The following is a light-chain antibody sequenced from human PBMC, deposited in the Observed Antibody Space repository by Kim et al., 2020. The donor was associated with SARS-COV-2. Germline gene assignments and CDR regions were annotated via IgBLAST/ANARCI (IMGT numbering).Light chain of an antibody. CDR2: KDT. Sequence: SYELTQPPSVSVYPGQTARITCSGDELPRQYSYWYQQKPGQAPVLVIYKDTERPSGIPERFSGSSSGTTVTLTISGVQAEDEADYYCQSPDSSATYRVFGGGTQRTVL. CDR3: QSPDSSATYRV. V-gene: IGLV3-25*03. J-gene: IGLJ3*02. CDR1: ELPRQY.